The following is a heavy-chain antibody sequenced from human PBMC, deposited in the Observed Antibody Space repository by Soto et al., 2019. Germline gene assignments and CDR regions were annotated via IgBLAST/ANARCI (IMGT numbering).Heavy chain of an antibody. CDR1: GGSFSGYY. CDR2: INHSGST. V-gene: IGHV4-34*01. J-gene: IGHJ6*02. CDR3: ARVERVLRFFRVGRSGMDV. D-gene: IGHD3-3*01. Sequence: SETLSLTCAVYGGSFSGYYWSWIRQPPGKGLEWIGEINHSGSTNYNPSLKSRVTISVDTSKNQFSLKLSSVTAADTAVYYCARVERVLRFFRVGRSGMDVWGQGTTVTAP.